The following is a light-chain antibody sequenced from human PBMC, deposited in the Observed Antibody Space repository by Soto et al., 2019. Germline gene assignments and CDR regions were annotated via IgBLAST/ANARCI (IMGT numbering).Light chain of an antibody. J-gene: IGKJ1*01. CDR1: QSISSW. CDR3: QQYNSYSRT. Sequence: DIQLTPSPSSLSASVGDRVTITFRASQSISSWLAWYQQKPGKAPKLLIYKASSLESGVPSRFSGSGSGTEFTLTISSLQPDDFATYYCQQYNSYSRTFGQGTKVDI. V-gene: IGKV1-5*03. CDR2: KAS.